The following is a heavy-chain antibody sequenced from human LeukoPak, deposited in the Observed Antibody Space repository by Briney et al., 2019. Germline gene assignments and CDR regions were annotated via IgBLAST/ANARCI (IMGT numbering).Heavy chain of an antibody. CDR1: GGSIGSYY. V-gene: IGHV4-59*01. Sequence: PSETLSLTCTVSGGSIGSYYWSWIRQPPGKGLEWIGYIYYSGSTNYNPSLKSRVTISVDTSKNQFSLKLSSVTAADTAVYYCARGAPGAGIDYWGQGTLVTVSS. CDR3: ARGAPGAGIDY. J-gene: IGHJ4*02. CDR2: IYYSGST. D-gene: IGHD6-19*01.